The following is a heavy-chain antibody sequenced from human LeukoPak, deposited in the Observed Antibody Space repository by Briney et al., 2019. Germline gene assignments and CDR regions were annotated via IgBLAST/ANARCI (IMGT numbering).Heavy chain of an antibody. D-gene: IGHD6-19*01. CDR3: AKGPGGVAGSYYFAY. CDR1: GFTFSNYA. V-gene: IGHV3-30*18. Sequence: PGRSLRLSCAASGFTFSNYAIHWVRQAPGKGLECVAVISFDGSDTYYADSVKGRFTISRDNSKNTLYLQMNSLRAEDTAVYYCAKGPGGVAGSYYFAYWGQGTLVTVSS. CDR2: ISFDGSDT. J-gene: IGHJ4*02.